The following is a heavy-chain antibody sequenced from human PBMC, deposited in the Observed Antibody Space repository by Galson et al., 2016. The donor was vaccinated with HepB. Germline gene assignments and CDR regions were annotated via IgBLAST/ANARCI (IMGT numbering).Heavy chain of an antibody. Sequence: SLRLSCAASGFTFSSYGIHWVRQAPGKGLEWVAVIWYDGSNKNCADSVKGRFTISRDNSNNTLYLQMNSLRAEDTAVYYCARDNVWFGERKFYYYYGLDVWGQGTTVTVSS. CDR2: IWYDGSNK. CDR1: GFTFSSYG. V-gene: IGHV3-33*01. CDR3: ARDNVWFGERKFYYYYGLDV. D-gene: IGHD3-10*01. J-gene: IGHJ6*02.